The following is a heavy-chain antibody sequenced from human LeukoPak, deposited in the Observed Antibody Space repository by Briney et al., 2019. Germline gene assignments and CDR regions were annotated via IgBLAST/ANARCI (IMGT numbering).Heavy chain of an antibody. CDR2: IIPIFGTA. Sequence: GASVKVSCKASGGTFISYAISWVRQAPGQGLEWMGGIIPIFGTANYAQKFQGRVTITADESTSTAYMELSSLRSEDTAVYYCARSDDFWSGYDYGMDVWGQGTTVTVSS. CDR1: GGTFISYA. J-gene: IGHJ6*02. CDR3: ARSDDFWSGYDYGMDV. D-gene: IGHD3-3*01. V-gene: IGHV1-69*13.